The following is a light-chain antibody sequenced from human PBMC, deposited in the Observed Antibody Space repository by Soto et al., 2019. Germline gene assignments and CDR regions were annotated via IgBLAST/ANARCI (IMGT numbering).Light chain of an antibody. V-gene: IGKV1-9*01. Sequence: DIELTQSPSFLSASVRDRVTITCRASQDISSSLAWYQQKPGKAPKILMYAASSLESWVPSRFSGSGSGTEFTLTISSLQPDDFATYYCQQVNSFPPFTFGGGTTVEIK. CDR3: QQVNSFPPFT. CDR1: QDISSS. CDR2: AAS. J-gene: IGKJ4*01.